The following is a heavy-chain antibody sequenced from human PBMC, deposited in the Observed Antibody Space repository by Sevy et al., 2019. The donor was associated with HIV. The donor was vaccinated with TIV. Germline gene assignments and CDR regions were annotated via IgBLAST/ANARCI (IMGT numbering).Heavy chain of an antibody. D-gene: IGHD2-2*03. CDR3: ARDPLLGIAREVARGGY. CDR1: GFSFTSYW. J-gene: IGHJ4*02. CDR2: INQVGTEK. V-gene: IGHV3-7*03. Sequence: GGSLRLSCAASGFSFTSYWMSWVRQTPEKGLEWVANINQVGTEKNYVDSVKGRFTISRDNAKNSLYLQMNSLRADDTAVYYCARDPLLGIAREVARGGYWGQGTLVTVSS.